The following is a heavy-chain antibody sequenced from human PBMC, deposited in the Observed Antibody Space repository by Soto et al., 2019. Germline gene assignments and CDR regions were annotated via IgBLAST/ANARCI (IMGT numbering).Heavy chain of an antibody. CDR2: ISAYNGNT. Sequence: ASVKVSCKASGYTFASYAISWMRQAPGQGLEWMGWISAYNGNTNYAQKLQGRVTMTTDTSTSTAYMELRSLRSDDTAVYYCARDPPPPDYWGQGTLVAVSS. CDR1: GYTFASYA. CDR3: ARDPPPPDY. V-gene: IGHV1-18*01. J-gene: IGHJ4*02.